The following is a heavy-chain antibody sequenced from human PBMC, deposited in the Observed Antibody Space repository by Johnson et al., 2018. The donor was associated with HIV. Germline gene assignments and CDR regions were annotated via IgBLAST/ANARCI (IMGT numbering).Heavy chain of an antibody. Sequence: VQLVESGGGLVKPGKSLRLSCAASGFSFSDYYMSWIRQAPGKGLEWVSFISSSGSTIYYAASVKGRFTISRDNAKKSLFLQLSRLRAGDTGVYYCARGGTYNWSPDRIGNAFDIWGQGTTVTVSS. CDR2: ISSSGSTI. CDR3: ARGGTYNWSPDRIGNAFDI. D-gene: IGHD1-20*01. V-gene: IGHV3-11*04. J-gene: IGHJ3*02. CDR1: GFSFSDYY.